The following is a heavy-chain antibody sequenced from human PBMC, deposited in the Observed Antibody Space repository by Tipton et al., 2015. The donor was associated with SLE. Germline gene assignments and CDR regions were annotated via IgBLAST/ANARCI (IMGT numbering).Heavy chain of an antibody. V-gene: IGHV4-39*01. CDR2: IYYSGST. D-gene: IGHD6-19*01. Sequence: TLSLTCTVSGGSISSSSYYWGWIRQPPGKGLEWIGSIYYSGSTYYNPSLKSRVTISVDTSKNQFSLKLSSVTAADTAVYYCARHPYRGYSSGWFDYWGQGTLVTVSS. J-gene: IGHJ4*02. CDR1: GGSISSSSYY. CDR3: ARHPYRGYSSGWFDY.